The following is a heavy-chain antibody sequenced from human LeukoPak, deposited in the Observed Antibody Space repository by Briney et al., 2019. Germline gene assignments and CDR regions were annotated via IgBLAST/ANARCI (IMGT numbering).Heavy chain of an antibody. CDR3: ARSTPAAGSYYYYYYYMDV. CDR2: IYYSGST. V-gene: IGHV4-39*01. D-gene: IGHD3-10*01. Sequence: SETLSLTCTVSGHSINNNTHYWGWIRQPPGKGLEWIGSIYYSGSTYYNPSLKSRVTISVDTSKNQFSLKLSSVTAADTAVYYCARSTPAAGSYYYYYYYMDVWGEGTTVTVSS. CDR1: GHSINNNTHY. J-gene: IGHJ6*03.